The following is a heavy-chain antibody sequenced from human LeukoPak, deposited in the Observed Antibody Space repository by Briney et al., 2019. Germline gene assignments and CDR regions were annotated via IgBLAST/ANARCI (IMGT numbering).Heavy chain of an antibody. J-gene: IGHJ6*02. Sequence: SETLSLTCAVYGGFFSGYYWSWNRQLPGKGMEWLAEINHSGTNNYNPSLKSRATISVDTCKNQFSLKLCFATAADTAVYYCAREALTDGMDVWGQGTTVTVSS. CDR2: INHSGTN. CDR3: AREALTDGMDV. D-gene: IGHD3-9*01. V-gene: IGHV4-34*01. CDR1: GGFFSGYY.